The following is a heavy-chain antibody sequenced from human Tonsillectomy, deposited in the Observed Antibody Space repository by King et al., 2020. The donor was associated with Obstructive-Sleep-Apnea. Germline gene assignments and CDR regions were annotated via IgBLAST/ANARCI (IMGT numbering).Heavy chain of an antibody. D-gene: IGHD3-10*01. V-gene: IGHV3-23*04. Sequence: VQLVESGGGLVQPGGSLRLSCAASGFTFSSYAMSWVRQAPGKGLEWVSAISGSGGSTYYADSVKGRFTMSRDNSKNTLLLQMNSLRAEDMAVYYCAKARGSGTYYKNYFDYWGQGTLVTVSS. CDR1: GFTFSSYA. CDR2: ISGSGGST. J-gene: IGHJ4*02. CDR3: AKARGSGTYYKNYFDY.